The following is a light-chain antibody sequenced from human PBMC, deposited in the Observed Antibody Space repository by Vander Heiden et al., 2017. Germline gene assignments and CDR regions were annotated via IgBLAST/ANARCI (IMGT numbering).Light chain of an antibody. J-gene: IGKJ1*01. V-gene: IGKV1-39*01. CDR3: QQSYSTTWT. CDR1: HSISSY. Sequence: DIQRSQSPSSLCASVGERVTTPCRASHSISSYFNWYQQKPGKAPKLLIYAASSLQSGVPSRFSGSGSGTDFTLTISSLQPEDFATYYCQQSYSTTWTFGQGTKVEIK. CDR2: AAS.